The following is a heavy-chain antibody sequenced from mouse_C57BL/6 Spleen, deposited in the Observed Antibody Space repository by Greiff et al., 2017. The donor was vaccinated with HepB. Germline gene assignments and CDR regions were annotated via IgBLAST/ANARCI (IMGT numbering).Heavy chain of an antibody. V-gene: IGHV1-80*01. J-gene: IGHJ2*01. D-gene: IGHD2-4*01. Sequence: QVQLKESGAELVKPGASVKISCKASGYAFSSYWMNWVKQRPGKGLEWIGQIYPGDGDTNYNGKFKGKATLTADKSSSTAYMQLSSLTSEDSAVYFCARGDDYVLFDYWGQGTTLTVSS. CDR3: ARGDDYVLFDY. CDR1: GYAFSSYW. CDR2: IYPGDGDT.